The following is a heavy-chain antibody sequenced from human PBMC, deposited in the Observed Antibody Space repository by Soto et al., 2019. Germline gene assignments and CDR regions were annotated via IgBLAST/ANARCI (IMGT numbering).Heavy chain of an antibody. D-gene: IGHD6-19*01. J-gene: IGHJ4*02. Sequence: NPGGSLRLSCAASGFTFSDYYMSWIRQAPGKGLEWVSYISSSGSTIYYADSVKGRLTISRDNAKNSLYLQMNSLRAEDTAVYYCARDKRQWLVEYVVDYWGQGTLVTVSS. CDR2: ISSSGSTI. CDR1: GFTFSDYY. V-gene: IGHV3-11*01. CDR3: ARDKRQWLVEYVVDY.